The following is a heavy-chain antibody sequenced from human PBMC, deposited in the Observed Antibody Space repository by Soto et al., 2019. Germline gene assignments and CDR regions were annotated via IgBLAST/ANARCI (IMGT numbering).Heavy chain of an antibody. V-gene: IGHV3-30*04. D-gene: IGHD2-15*01. J-gene: IGHJ4*02. CDR1: GFTFSSYA. CDR3: AIFKGCSGGSCYPYFDY. Sequence: QVQLVESGGGVVQPGRSLRLSCAASGFTFSSYAMHWVRQAPGKGLEWVAVISYDGRNKYYADSVQGRFTISRDNSKNTLYLQMNSLRAEDTAVYYCAIFKGCSGGSCYPYFDYWGQGTLVTVSS. CDR2: ISYDGRNK.